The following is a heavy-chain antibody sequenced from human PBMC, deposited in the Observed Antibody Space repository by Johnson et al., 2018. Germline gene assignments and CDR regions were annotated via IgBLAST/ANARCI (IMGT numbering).Heavy chain of an antibody. CDR1: GASISSYY. J-gene: IGHJ6*03. Sequence: QVQLQESGPGLVKPSETLSLPCTVSGASISSYYWSWIRQPPGKGLEWVGYIYYSGITNYNPSLKSRVTISVATSHNQFSLKLKSVTAADTAVYYCAKDLREGHYYMDVWGKGTTVTVAS. CDR3: AKDLREGHYYMDV. V-gene: IGHV4-59*01. D-gene: IGHD4-17*01. CDR2: IYYSGIT.